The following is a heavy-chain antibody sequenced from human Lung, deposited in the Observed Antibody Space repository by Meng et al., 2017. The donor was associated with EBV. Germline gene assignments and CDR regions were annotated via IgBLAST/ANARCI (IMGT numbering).Heavy chain of an antibody. V-gene: IGHV4-4*02. D-gene: IGHD2-2*01. CDR2: IYHSGST. CDR3: ARGGTSSAPFDY. Sequence: QVQLQESGPGLVKPSGTLSLTCDVSGASISRSDLWSWVRQPPGKGLEWIGEIYHSGSTNYNPSLKSRVTISVDTSKNQLSLSLNSVTAADTAVYYCARGGTSSAPFDYWGQETLVTVSS. CDR1: GASISRSDL. J-gene: IGHJ4*02.